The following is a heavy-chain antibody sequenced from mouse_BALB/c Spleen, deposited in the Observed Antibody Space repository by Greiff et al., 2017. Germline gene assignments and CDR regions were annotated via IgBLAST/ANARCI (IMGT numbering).Heavy chain of an antibody. D-gene: IGHD2-14*01. Sequence: VKLVESGPGLVAPSQSLSITCTVSGFSLTSYGVHWVRQPPGKGLEWLGVIWAGGSTNYNSALMSRLSISKDNSKSQVFLKMNSLQTDDTAMYYFTRVGYYRSLYAMDYWGQGTSVTVSS. V-gene: IGHV2-9*02. CDR3: TRVGYYRSLYAMDY. CDR1: GFSLTSYG. CDR2: IWAGGST. J-gene: IGHJ4*01.